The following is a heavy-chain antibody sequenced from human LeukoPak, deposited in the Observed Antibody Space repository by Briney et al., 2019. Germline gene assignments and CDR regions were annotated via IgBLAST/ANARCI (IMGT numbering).Heavy chain of an antibody. J-gene: IGHJ6*03. CDR2: ISAYNGNT. V-gene: IGHV1-18*01. CDR3: ARDTAMVRYYYYYYMDV. CDR1: GYTFTSYG. Sequence: ASVKVSCKASGYTFTSYGISWVRQAPGQGLEWMGWISAYNGNTNYAQKVQGRVTMTTDTSTSTAYMELRSLRSDDTAVYYCARDTAMVRYYYYYYMDVWGKGTTVTISS. D-gene: IGHD5-18*01.